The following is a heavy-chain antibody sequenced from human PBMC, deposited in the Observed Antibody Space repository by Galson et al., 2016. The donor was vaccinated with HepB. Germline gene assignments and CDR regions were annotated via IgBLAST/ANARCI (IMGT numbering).Heavy chain of an antibody. CDR3: AAGVNAWKELDY. D-gene: IGHD3-3*01. CDR1: GNTFTGYG. J-gene: IGHJ4*02. Sequence: QSGAEVKKPGASVKVSCRASGNTFTGYGFSWVRQAPGQGLEWMGWISAYNGKTNAAQKFQGRVAMTTESSTSTAYMELKSLTSDDTAVYYCAAGVNAWKELDYWGQGTLVAVSS. CDR2: ISAYNGKT. V-gene: IGHV1-18*01.